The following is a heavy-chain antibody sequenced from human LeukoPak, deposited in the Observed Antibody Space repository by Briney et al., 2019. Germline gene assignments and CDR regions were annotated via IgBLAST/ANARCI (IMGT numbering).Heavy chain of an antibody. J-gene: IGHJ4*02. CDR2: ISSNGGST. V-gene: IGHV3-64*01. CDR3: ARGNVGVDY. D-gene: IGHD1-26*01. CDR1: GFTFSSYA. Sequence: GGSLRLSCAASGFTFSSYAMHWVRQAPGKGLEYVSAISSNGGSTYYANSVKVRFTISRDNSKNTLYLQMGSLRAEDMAVYYCARGNVGVDYWGQGTLVTVSS.